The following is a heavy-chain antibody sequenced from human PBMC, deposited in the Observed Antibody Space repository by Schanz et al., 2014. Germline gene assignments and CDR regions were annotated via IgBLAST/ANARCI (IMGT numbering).Heavy chain of an antibody. J-gene: IGHJ6*02. Sequence: QVQLVQSGAEVKKPGASVKVSCKASGYTFSDYYIHWVRQAPGQGLEWMGWIKPNTGGTNFAQKFQGWVTVTRDTSISTVYMELSRVTYEDTAVYYCARDDRAYYYGMDVWGQGTTVTVSS. CDR2: IKPNTGGT. CDR1: GYTFSDYY. V-gene: IGHV1-2*04. D-gene: IGHD3-22*01. CDR3: ARDDRAYYYGMDV.